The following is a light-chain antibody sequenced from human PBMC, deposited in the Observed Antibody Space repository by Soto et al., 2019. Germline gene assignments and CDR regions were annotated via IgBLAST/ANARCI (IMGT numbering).Light chain of an antibody. CDR3: QQYDTSPIT. Sequence: EIVLTQSPGTLSLSPGERATLACRAGQSVTRTYLAWYQQKPGQAPRLLIYGASSRATGIPDRFSGSGSGTDFTLTISRLEPEDFAVYYCQQYDTSPITFGGGTKVEI. CDR1: QSVTRTY. V-gene: IGKV3-20*01. CDR2: GAS. J-gene: IGKJ4*01.